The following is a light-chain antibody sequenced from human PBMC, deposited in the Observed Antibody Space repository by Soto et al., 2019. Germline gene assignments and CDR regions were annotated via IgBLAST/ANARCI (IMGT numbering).Light chain of an antibody. CDR2: LNNDGSH. CDR3: QTWGTGPI. CDR1: SGHSSYA. V-gene: IGLV4-69*01. Sequence: QSLLTQSPSASASLGASVKLTCTLSSGHSSYAIAWHQQQPEKGPRYLMKLNNDGSHTKGDGIPDRFSGSSSGTERYLTISSLQFEDEADYYCQTWGTGPIFGGGTKVTVL. J-gene: IGLJ2*01.